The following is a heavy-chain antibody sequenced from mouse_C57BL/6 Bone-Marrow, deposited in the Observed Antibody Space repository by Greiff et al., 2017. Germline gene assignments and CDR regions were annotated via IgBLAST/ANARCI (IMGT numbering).Heavy chain of an antibody. J-gene: IGHJ4*01. Sequence: QVQLQQPGAELVKPGASVPLSCTASGYTFPSYWMPWVPPRPGRGLEWIGRIDPTSGGTKYHETFKSKATLTVDKPSSTAYMQLSSLTAEDSAGDYGARSNDDYEEEARDYWGQGTSGTVSA. D-gene: IGHD2-4*01. V-gene: IGHV1-72*01. CDR1: GYTFPSYW. CDR3: ARSNDDYEEEARDY. CDR2: IDPTSGGT.